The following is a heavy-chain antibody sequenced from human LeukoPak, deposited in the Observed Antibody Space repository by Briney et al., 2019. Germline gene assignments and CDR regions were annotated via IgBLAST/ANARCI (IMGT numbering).Heavy chain of an antibody. CDR1: GFTFSNHG. D-gene: IGHD1-26*01. Sequence: GRSLRLSCAASGFTFSNHGMHWVRQAPGKGLEWVAIIWSDGSNKYYADSVKGRFTISGDNSRNTLYLQINSLRAEDTALYYCAKDYRVGASQQDYWGQGTLVTVSS. CDR3: AKDYRVGASQQDY. CDR2: IWSDGSNK. J-gene: IGHJ4*02. V-gene: IGHV3-33*06.